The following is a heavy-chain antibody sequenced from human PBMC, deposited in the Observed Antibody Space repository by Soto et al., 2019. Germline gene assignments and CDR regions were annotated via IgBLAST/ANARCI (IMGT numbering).Heavy chain of an antibody. CDR1: GGSIDNYEYY. V-gene: IGHV4-30-4*01. CDR2: IYYSGRT. CDR3: ARDRSNSPDYFDF. D-gene: IGHD6-6*01. J-gene: IGHJ4*02. Sequence: QVQLQESGPGLVKPSHTLSLTCTVSGGSIDNYEYYWTWILQPPGKGLEWVGYIYYSGRTNYNPSHNSRLTISLDTDKNQFSLRLTSVSAADTAMYYCARDRSNSPDYFDFWGQGTLVTVSS.